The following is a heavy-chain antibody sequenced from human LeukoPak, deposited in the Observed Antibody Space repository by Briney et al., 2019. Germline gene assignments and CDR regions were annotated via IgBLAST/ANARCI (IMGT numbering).Heavy chain of an antibody. CDR1: GFTFSSYA. J-gene: IGHJ4*02. Sequence: GGSLRLSCAASGFTFSSYAMGWVRQAPGKGLEWVSVISGSGGSTYYADSVKGRFTISRDNSKNTLYLQMNSLRAEDTAVYYCAKDRLRYSGYDSDYWGQGTLVTVSS. CDR2: ISGSGGST. V-gene: IGHV3-23*01. D-gene: IGHD5-12*01. CDR3: AKDRLRYSGYDSDY.